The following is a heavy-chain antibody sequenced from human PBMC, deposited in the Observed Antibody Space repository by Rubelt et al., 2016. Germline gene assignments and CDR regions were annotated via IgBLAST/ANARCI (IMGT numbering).Heavy chain of an antibody. CDR2: INHSGST. V-gene: IGHV4-34*01. CDR3: ARHRLLMVYARYYDYGMDV. Sequence: QVQLQQWGAGLLKPSETLSLTCAVYGGSFSGYYWSWIRQPPGKGLEWIGEINHSGSTNYNPSLKSRVTISVDTSKNQFSLRLSSVTAADTAVYYCARHRLLMVYARYYDYGMDVWGQGTTVTVSS. D-gene: IGHD2-8*01. J-gene: IGHJ6*02. CDR1: GGSFSGYY.